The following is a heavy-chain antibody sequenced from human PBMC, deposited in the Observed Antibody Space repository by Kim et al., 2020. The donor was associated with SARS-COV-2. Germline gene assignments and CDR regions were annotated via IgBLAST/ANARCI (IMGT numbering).Heavy chain of an antibody. Sequence: SETLSLTCTVSGGSISSYYWSWIRQPPGKGLEWIGYIYYSGSTNYNPSLKSRVTISVDTSKNQFSLKLSSVTAADTAVYYCARGGPHYDFWSGDAFDIWGQGTMVTVSS. CDR1: GGSISSYY. J-gene: IGHJ3*02. CDR2: IYYSGST. CDR3: ARGGPHYDFWSGDAFDI. V-gene: IGHV4-59*01. D-gene: IGHD3-3*01.